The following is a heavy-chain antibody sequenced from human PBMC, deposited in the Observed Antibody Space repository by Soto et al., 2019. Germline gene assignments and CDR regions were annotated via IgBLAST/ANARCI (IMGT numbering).Heavy chain of an antibody. V-gene: IGHV3-23*01. Sequence: EVQLLESGGGLVQPGGSLRLSCAASGLTFRSNAMSWVRQAPGEGLEWVSVISGNGDTTYYADPVRGRFTTSRDKSKNTVYLQMSTLRAEDTAVYYCANRGDSLRYFDLWGRGTLVTVSS. CDR1: GLTFRSNA. D-gene: IGHD2-21*02. CDR2: ISGNGDTT. CDR3: ANRGDSLRYFDL. J-gene: IGHJ2*01.